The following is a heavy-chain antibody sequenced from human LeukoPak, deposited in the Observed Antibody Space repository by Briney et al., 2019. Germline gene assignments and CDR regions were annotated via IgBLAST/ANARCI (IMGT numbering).Heavy chain of an antibody. CDR3: ARVIAAAAHFDY. CDR2: INPNSGGT. Sequence: ASVKVSCKASGYTFTGYYMHWVRQAPGQGLEWMGWINPNSGGTNYAQKFQGRVTMTRDTSISTAYMELSRLRSDDTAVYYCARVIAAAAHFDYWGRGTLVTVSS. D-gene: IGHD6-13*01. CDR1: GYTFTGYY. V-gene: IGHV1-2*02. J-gene: IGHJ4*02.